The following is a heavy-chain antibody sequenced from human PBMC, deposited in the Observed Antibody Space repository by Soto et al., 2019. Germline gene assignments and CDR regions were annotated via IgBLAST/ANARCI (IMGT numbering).Heavy chain of an antibody. J-gene: IGHJ4*02. D-gene: IGHD4-4*01. V-gene: IGHV3-30*03. CDR3: ASQYYSGTFHLDS. CDR2: ISQDGSHK. Sequence: VAVISQDGSHKYYADSVKGRFTISRDNSKNTLYLEMNSLRGDDTAVYSCASQYYSGTFHLDSWGQGTLVTVSS.